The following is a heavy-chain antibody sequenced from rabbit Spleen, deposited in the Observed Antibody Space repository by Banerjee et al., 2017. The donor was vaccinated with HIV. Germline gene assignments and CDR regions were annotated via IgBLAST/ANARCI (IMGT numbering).Heavy chain of an antibody. J-gene: IGHJ6*01. CDR1: GVSFSSNYY. V-gene: IGHV1S40*01. CDR2: IDSGSSGFS. D-gene: IGHD8-1*01. CDR3: ARDSGSSFSSYGMDL. Sequence: QSLEESGGDLVKPGASLTLTCTASGVSFSSNYYMCWVHQAPGKGLEWIACIDSGSSGFSYFASWAKGRFTISKTSSTTVTLQMTSLTAADTATYFCARDSGSSFSSYGMDLWGQGTLVTVS.